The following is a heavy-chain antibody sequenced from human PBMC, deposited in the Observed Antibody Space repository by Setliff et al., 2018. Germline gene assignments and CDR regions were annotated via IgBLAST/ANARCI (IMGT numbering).Heavy chain of an antibody. D-gene: IGHD5-12*01. V-gene: IGHV4-59*02. Sequence: SETLSLTCTVSGGSVSPYFWSWIRQPPGKGLQWIGYIYHNGNTNFNPSLKSRVNMSIDTSKNQFALNLKSVTAADTAVYYCAGTPARGTTWLSPFDYWGQGTTVTVSS. CDR2: IYHNGNT. J-gene: IGHJ4*03. CDR1: GGSVSPYF. CDR3: AGTPARGTTWLSPFDY.